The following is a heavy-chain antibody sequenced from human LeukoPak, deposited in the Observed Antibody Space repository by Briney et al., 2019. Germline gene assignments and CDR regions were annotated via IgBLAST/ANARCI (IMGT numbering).Heavy chain of an antibody. CDR2: INAGNGNT. CDR1: GYTFTSYA. Sequence: ASVKVSCKASGYTFTSYAMHWVRQAPGQRLEWMGWINAGNGNTKYSQKFQGRVTITRDTSASTAYMELSSLRSEDTAVYYCARSPVATITSGYYYYGMDVWGQGTTVTVSS. V-gene: IGHV1-3*01. D-gene: IGHD5-12*01. CDR3: ARSPVATITSGYYYYGMDV. J-gene: IGHJ6*02.